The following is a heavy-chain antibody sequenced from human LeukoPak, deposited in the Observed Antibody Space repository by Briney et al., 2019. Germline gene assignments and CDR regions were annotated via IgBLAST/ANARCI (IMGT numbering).Heavy chain of an antibody. CDR2: ISSSSSYT. D-gene: IGHD1-26*01. CDR1: GFTFSDYY. Sequence: GGSLRLSCAASGFTFSDYYMSWIRQAPGKGLEWVSYISSSSSYTNYADSVKGRFTISRDNAKNSLYLQMNSLRAEDTAVYYCAAGSVGATTFDYWGQGTLVTVSS. V-gene: IGHV3-11*03. CDR3: AAGSVGATTFDY. J-gene: IGHJ4*02.